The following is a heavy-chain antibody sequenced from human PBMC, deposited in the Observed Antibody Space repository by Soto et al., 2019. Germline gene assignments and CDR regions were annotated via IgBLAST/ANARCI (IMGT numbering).Heavy chain of an antibody. D-gene: IGHD2-2*01. J-gene: IGHJ4*02. CDR2: TYYRSKWYN. Sequence: PSQTRTLTCSISGGSRSSDTAGGKWIKKTPSRGLEWLGRTYYRSKWYNDYAVSVKSRITINPDTSKNQFSLQLSSVTPEDTAVYYCARVAKQPTGYCRSTSCYSFDYWGQGILVTVSS. V-gene: IGHV6-1*01. CDR3: ARVAKQPTGYCRSTSCYSFDY. CDR1: GGSRSSDTAG.